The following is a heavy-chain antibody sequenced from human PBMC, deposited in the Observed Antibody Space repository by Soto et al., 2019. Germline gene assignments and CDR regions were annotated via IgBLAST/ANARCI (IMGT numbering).Heavy chain of an antibody. J-gene: IGHJ6*02. D-gene: IGHD3-10*01. V-gene: IGHV3-74*01. CDR1: EFTFSSYW. CDR3: ARGWVNYGSGSYDV. Sequence: GSLRLSCAASEFTFSSYWMHWVRQAPGKGLMWVSRINSDGSGTSYADSVKGRFTISRDNAKNTLYLQMNSLRVEDTAVYYCARGWVNYGSGSYDVWGQGTTVTVSS. CDR2: INSDGSGT.